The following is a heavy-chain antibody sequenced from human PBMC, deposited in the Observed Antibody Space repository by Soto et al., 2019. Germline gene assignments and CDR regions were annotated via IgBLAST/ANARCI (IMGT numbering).Heavy chain of an antibody. CDR1: GYSFTSYW. J-gene: IGHJ1*01. CDR3: ARINEGAVAAAEYFQH. CDR2: IYPGDSDT. Sequence: GESLKISCKGSGYSFTSYWIGWVRQMPGKGLEWMGIIYPGDSDTRYSPSFQGQVTISADKSISTAYLQWSSLKASDTAMYYCARINEGAVAAAEYFQHWGQGTLVTVSS. V-gene: IGHV5-51*01. D-gene: IGHD6-19*01.